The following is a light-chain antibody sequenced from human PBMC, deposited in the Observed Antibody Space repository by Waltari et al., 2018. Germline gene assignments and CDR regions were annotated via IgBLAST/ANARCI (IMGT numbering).Light chain of an antibody. CDR3: NSRDSSGDQPVI. CDR1: GLSISF. V-gene: IGLV3-19*01. J-gene: IGLJ2*01. CDR2: GKD. Sequence: SSELTQDPAVSVALGQTVRITCQGDGLSISFASWYQQRPGRAPILAIYGKDNRPSGIPDRFSGSSSGNTASLTITGAQAEDEADYYCNSRDSSGDQPVIFGGGTKLTVL.